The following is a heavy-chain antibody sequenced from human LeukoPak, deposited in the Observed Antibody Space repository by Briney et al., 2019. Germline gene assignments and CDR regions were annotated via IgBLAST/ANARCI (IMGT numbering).Heavy chain of an antibody. Sequence: PSETLSLTCAVYGGSFSNYYWSWIRQPPGKGLEWIGEINHSGSTNYNPSLKSRVTISVDTSKNQFSLKLSSVTAADTAVYYCARHRYDSSGYTYDAFDIWGQGTMVTVSS. J-gene: IGHJ3*02. CDR3: ARHRYDSSGYTYDAFDI. D-gene: IGHD3-22*01. CDR1: GGSFSNYY. V-gene: IGHV4-34*01. CDR2: INHSGST.